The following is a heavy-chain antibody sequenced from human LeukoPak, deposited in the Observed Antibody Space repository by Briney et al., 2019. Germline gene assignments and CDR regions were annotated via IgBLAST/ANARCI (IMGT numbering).Heavy chain of an antibody. CDR3: ARLDDAFDI. V-gene: IGHV4-34*01. Sequence: PSETLSLTCAVYGVSFSGYYWSWIRQPPGKGLEWIGEINHSGSTNYNPSLKSRITISVDTSKNHFPMKLSSVTAADTAVYYCARLDDAFDIWGQGTMVTVSS. CDR2: INHSGST. D-gene: IGHD1-1*01. CDR1: GVSFSGYY. J-gene: IGHJ3*02.